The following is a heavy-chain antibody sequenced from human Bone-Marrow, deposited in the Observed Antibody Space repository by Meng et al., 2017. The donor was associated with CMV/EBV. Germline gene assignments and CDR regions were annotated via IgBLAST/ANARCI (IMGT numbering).Heavy chain of an antibody. CDR2: IYYSGST. CDR3: AKGQKGSGWLLFDY. J-gene: IGHJ4*02. Sequence: SGGSISSGDYYWSWIRQPPGKGLEWIGYIYYSGSTYYNPSLKSRVTISVDTSKNQFSLKLSSVTAADTAVYYCAKGQKGSGWLLFDYWGQGTLVTVSS. V-gene: IGHV4-30-4*08. D-gene: IGHD6-19*01. CDR1: GGSISSGDYY.